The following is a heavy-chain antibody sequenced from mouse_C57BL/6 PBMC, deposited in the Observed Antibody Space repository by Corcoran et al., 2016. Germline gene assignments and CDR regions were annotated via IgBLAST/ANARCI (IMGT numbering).Heavy chain of an antibody. Sequence: EVQLQQSGPELVKPGASVKISCKASGYTFTDYYMNWVKQSHGKSLEWIGDINPNNGGTSYNQKFKGKATLTVDKSSSTAYMQLSSLTSEDSAVYFCARSSYYFAWFAYWGQGTLVTVSA. CDR1: GYTFTDYY. J-gene: IGHJ3*01. CDR2: INPNNGGT. CDR3: ARSSYYFAWFAY. V-gene: IGHV1-26*01. D-gene: IGHD2-12*01.